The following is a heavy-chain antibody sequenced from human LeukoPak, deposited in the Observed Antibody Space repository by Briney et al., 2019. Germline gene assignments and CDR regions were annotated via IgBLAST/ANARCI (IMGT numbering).Heavy chain of an antibody. CDR2: INHSGST. CDR1: GGSFSGYY. D-gene: IGHD5-18*01. Sequence: SETLSLTCAVYGGSFSGYYWSWIRQPPGKGLEWIGGINHSGSTNYNPSLKSRVTISVDTSKNQFSLKLSSVTAADTAVYYCARGPEAGYSYGEFDYWGQGTLVTVSS. CDR3: ARGPEAGYSYGEFDY. V-gene: IGHV4-34*01. J-gene: IGHJ4*02.